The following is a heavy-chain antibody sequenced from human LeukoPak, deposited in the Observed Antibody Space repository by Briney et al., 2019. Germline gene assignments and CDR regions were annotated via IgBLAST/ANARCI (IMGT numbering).Heavy chain of an antibody. V-gene: IGHV3-11*04. CDR3: ARSLIVASEDY. CDR2: ISASGAVP. CDR1: GFRFYSFY. D-gene: IGHD3-22*01. Sequence: GGSLRLSCAASGFRFYSFYMGWIRQVPGKGLDYIALISASGAVPYYAESVKGRFTISRDNAKNSVSLQMNSLSADDTAIYYCARSLIVASEDYWGQGTQVTVSS. J-gene: IGHJ4*02.